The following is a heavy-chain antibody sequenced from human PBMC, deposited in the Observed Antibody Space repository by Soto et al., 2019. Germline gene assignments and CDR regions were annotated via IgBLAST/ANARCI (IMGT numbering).Heavy chain of an antibody. J-gene: IGHJ4*02. CDR2: ISGSGGST. CDR3: AKAPDRYSSGWEAFDY. D-gene: IGHD6-19*01. CDR1: GFTFSSYG. Sequence: PWGPLRLSCTASGFTFSSYGRSWIRPAPGKGLEWVSAISGSGGSTYYADSVKGRFTISRDNSKNTLYLQMNSLRAEDTAVYYCAKAPDRYSSGWEAFDYWGQGTLVTVSS. V-gene: IGHV3-23*01.